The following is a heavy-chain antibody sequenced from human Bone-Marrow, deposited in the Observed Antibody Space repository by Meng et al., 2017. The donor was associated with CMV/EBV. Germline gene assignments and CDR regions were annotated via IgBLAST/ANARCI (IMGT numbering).Heavy chain of an antibody. J-gene: IGHJ4*02. CDR1: GFTFSNAW. D-gene: IGHD3-10*01. Sequence: GESLKISWAASGFTFSNAWMSWVRQAPGKGLEWVGRIKSKTDGGTTDYAAPVKGRFTISRDDSKNTLYLQMNSLKTEDTAVYYCTTRRILCFGEFHDYWGQGTLVTVSS. CDR2: IKSKTDGGTT. V-gene: IGHV3-15*01. CDR3: TTRRILCFGEFHDY.